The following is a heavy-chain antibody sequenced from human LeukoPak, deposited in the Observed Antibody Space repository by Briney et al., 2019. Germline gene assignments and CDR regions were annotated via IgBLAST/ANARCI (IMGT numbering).Heavy chain of an antibody. Sequence: GGSLRLSCAASGFTVSSNYMTWVRQAPGKGLEWVSVLYSGAGTYYADSVKGRFTISRDNAKNSLYLQMNSLRAEDTSIYYCARRGPFFDYWGQGILVTVSS. V-gene: IGHV3-53*01. J-gene: IGHJ4*02. CDR1: GFTVSSNY. CDR2: LYSGAGT. D-gene: IGHD3-10*01. CDR3: ARRGPFFDY.